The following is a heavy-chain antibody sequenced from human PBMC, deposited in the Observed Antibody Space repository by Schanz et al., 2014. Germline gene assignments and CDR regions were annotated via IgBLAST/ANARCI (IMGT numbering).Heavy chain of an antibody. CDR1: GFTFSSYG. CDR2: IWYDGNNK. V-gene: IGHV3-33*06. Sequence: VRLVESGGGVVQPGRSLRLSCAASGFTFSSYGMHWVRQAPGKGLEWVAVIWYDGNNKFYADSVKGRFIISRDNSKKTLYLQMNSLRAEDTAVYYCVKDLQRELLRDDHYYGMDVWGQGTTVTVSS. CDR3: VKDLQRELLRDDHYYGMDV. J-gene: IGHJ6*02. D-gene: IGHD1-26*01.